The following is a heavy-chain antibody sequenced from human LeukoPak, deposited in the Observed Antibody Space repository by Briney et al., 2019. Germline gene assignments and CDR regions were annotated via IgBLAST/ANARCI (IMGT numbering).Heavy chain of an antibody. Sequence: GGSLRLSCAASGFTFSSYAMSWVRQAPGKGLEWVSAISGSGGSTYYADSVKGRFTIPRDNSKNTLYLQMNSLRAEDTAVYYSAKTMLGFLYYCDYWGQGTLVTVSS. CDR1: GFTFSSYA. CDR2: ISGSGGST. V-gene: IGHV3-23*01. D-gene: IGHD7-27*01. J-gene: IGHJ4*02. CDR3: AKTMLGFLYYCDY.